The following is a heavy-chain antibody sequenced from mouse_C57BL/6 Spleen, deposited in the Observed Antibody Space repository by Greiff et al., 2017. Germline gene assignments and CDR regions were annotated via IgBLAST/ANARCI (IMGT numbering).Heavy chain of an antibody. CDR1: GYAFSSYW. J-gene: IGHJ4*01. Sequence: QVQLQQSGAELVKPGASVKISCKASGYAFSSYWMNWVKQRPGKGLEWIGQIYPGDGDTNYNGKFKGKATLTADKSSSTAYMQLSSLTSEDSAVYVCARWGYDADYYDMDYWGQGTSVTVSS. V-gene: IGHV1-80*01. D-gene: IGHD2-2*01. CDR3: ARWGYDADYYDMDY. CDR2: IYPGDGDT.